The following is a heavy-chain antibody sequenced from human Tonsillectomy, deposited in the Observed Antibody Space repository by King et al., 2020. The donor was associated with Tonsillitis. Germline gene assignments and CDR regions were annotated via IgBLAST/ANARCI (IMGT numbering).Heavy chain of an antibody. D-gene: IGHD4/OR15-4a*01. Sequence: LQLVQSGAEVKKPGASVKVSCKASGYTFTGYYLHWVRQAPGQGLEWMGWIKANSGDVNYAQKFQGRVTMTRDTSISTAYMEMSRLISDDTAVYFCAREAMTYDYGFFDYWGQGTLVTVSS. J-gene: IGHJ4*01. V-gene: IGHV1-2*02. CDR2: IKANSGDV. CDR3: AREAMTYDYGFFDY. CDR1: GYTFTGYY.